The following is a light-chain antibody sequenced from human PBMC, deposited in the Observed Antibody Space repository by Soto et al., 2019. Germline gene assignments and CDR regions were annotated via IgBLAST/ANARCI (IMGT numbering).Light chain of an antibody. J-gene: IGKJ5*01. CDR3: QQYGSSPPIT. Sequence: EIVLTQSPGTLSLSPGERATLSCRASQSVSNNYLAWYQQKPGQAPRLLIYGASSRATGIPDRFTGSGSGTDFTLTIARLEPVDYAVYYCQQYGSSPPITFGQGTRLDIK. CDR1: QSVSNNY. CDR2: GAS. V-gene: IGKV3-20*01.